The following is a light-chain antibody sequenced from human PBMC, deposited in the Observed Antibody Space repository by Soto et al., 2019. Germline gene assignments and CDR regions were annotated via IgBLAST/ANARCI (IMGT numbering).Light chain of an antibody. CDR2: GAS. CDR3: QQYGSSRWT. V-gene: IGKV3-20*01. J-gene: IGKJ1*01. CDR1: QSVSSIY. Sequence: EIVLTQSPCTLSLSPGEGATLSCRASQSVSSIYLAWYQQKPGQAPRLLIYGASSRATGIPDRFSGSGSGTDFTLTISRLEPEDFAVYYCQQYGSSRWTFGQGTKVDIK.